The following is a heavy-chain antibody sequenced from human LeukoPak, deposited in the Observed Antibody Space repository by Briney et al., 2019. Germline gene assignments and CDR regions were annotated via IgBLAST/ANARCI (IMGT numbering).Heavy chain of an antibody. Sequence: GGSLRLSCAASGFNVSSNYMSWVRQAPGKGLEWVSVIYSGGSTYYADSVKGRFTISRDNSKNTLYLQMNSLRAEDTAVYYCARSKTAWYYFDYWGQGTLVTVSS. CDR1: GFNVSSNY. D-gene: IGHD2-8*02. CDR3: ARSKTAWYYFDY. V-gene: IGHV3-66*01. CDR2: IYSGGST. J-gene: IGHJ4*02.